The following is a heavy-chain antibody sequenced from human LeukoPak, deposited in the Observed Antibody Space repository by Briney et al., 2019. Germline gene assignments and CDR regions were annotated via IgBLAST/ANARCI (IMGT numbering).Heavy chain of an antibody. D-gene: IGHD3-10*01. V-gene: IGHV4-4*02. CDR2: IYHGGST. J-gene: IGHJ4*02. Sequence: SETLSLTCAVSGVSISSSNWWSWVRQPPGKGLEWIGEIYHGGSTNYNPSLKSRVAMSVDRSRNQFSLQLSSVTAADTAVYYCAKGEDHGSGTVHFASWGQGTLVTVSS. CDR1: GVSISSSNW. CDR3: AKGEDHGSGTVHFAS.